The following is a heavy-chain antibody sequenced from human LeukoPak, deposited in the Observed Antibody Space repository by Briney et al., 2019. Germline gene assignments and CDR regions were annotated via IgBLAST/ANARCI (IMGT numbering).Heavy chain of an antibody. CDR3: TGQNYDSSGSDI. CDR1: GFTFSGSA. Sequence: GGSLRLSCAASGFTFSGSAMHWVRQASRKGLERVGRIRSKANSYATAYAASVKGRFTISRDDSKNTAYLQMNSPKTEDTAVYYCTGQNYDSSGSDIWGQGTMVTVSS. D-gene: IGHD3-22*01. V-gene: IGHV3-73*01. J-gene: IGHJ3*02. CDR2: IRSKANSYAT.